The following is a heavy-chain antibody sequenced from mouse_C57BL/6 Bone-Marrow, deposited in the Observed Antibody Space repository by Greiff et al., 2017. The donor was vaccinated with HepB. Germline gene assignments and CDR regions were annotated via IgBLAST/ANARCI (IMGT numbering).Heavy chain of an antibody. CDR3: TSRGSSYGYFDV. CDR1: GFTFSNYW. CDR2: IRLKSDNYAT. J-gene: IGHJ1*03. V-gene: IGHV6-3*01. D-gene: IGHD1-1*01. Sequence: EVQRVESGGGLVQPGGSMKLSCVASGFTFSNYWMNWVRQSPEKGLEWVAQIRLKSDNYATHYAESVKGRFTISRDDSKSSVYLQMNNLRAEDTGIYYCTSRGSSYGYFDVWGTGTTVTVSS.